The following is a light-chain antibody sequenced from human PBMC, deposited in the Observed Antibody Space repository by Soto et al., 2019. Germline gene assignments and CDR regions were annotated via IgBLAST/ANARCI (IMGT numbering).Light chain of an antibody. CDR1: SSDVGSYNY. V-gene: IGLV2-11*01. Sequence: QSALTQPRSVSGSPVQSVTISCTGTSSDVGSYNYVSWYQQHPGKAPKLMIYDVSKRPSGVPDRFSGSKSGNTASLTISGLQAEDEADYYCCSYAGSYPYVFGTGTKVTVL. J-gene: IGLJ1*01. CDR2: DVS. CDR3: CSYAGSYPYV.